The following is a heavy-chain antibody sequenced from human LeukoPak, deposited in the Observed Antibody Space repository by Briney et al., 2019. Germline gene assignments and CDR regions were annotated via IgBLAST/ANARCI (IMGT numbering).Heavy chain of an antibody. J-gene: IGHJ4*02. V-gene: IGHV3-23*01. D-gene: IGHD5-18*01. Sequence: GGSLRLSCAASGFTFSSYAMSWVPEAPGKGPEWVSAISGSGGSTYYADSVKGRFTISRDNSKNTLYLQMNSLRDEDTALYDCANVGYNYGHSDYWCQGTLVTVSS. CDR3: ANVGYNYGHSDY. CDR2: ISGSGGST. CDR1: GFTFSSYA.